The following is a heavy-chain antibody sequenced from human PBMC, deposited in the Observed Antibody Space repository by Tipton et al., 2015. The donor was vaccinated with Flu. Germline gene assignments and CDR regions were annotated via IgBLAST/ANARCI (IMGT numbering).Heavy chain of an antibody. V-gene: IGHV4-34*01. D-gene: IGHD3-3*01. CDR3: ARLSGRLRFLEWSYYYYGMDV. J-gene: IGHJ6*02. CDR2: INHSGST. CDR1: GGSFSGYY. Sequence: TLSLTCAVYGGSFSGYYWSWIRQPPGKGLEWIGEINHSGSTNYNPSLKSRVPISVDTSKNQFSLKWSCVTAADTAVYYCARLSGRLRFLEWSYYYYGMDVWGQGTTVTVSS.